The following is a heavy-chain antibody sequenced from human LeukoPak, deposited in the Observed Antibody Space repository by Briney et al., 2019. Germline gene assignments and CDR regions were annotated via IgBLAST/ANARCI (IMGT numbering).Heavy chain of an antibody. Sequence: SETLSLTCTVSGGSISCYYWSWIRQPAGKGLEWIGRIHTSGSTDYNPSLKSRVTMSVDTSKNQFSLKLRSVTAADTAVYYCAREGSMTARPFVSIDYWGQGTLVTVSS. CDR1: GGSISCYY. CDR2: IHTSGST. V-gene: IGHV4-4*07. J-gene: IGHJ4*02. CDR3: AREGSMTARPFVSIDY. D-gene: IGHD6-6*01.